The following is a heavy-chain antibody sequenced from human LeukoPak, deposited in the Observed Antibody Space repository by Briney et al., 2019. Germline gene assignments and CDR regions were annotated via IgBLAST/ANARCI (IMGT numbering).Heavy chain of an antibody. V-gene: IGHV4-31*03. Sequence: SETLSLTCTVSGGSISSGGYYWSWISQHPGKGLEWIGYIYYSGSTYYNPSLKSRVTISVDTSKNQFSLKLSSVTAADTAVYYCATKGDGYNSGSDYWGQGTLVTVSS. CDR3: ATKGDGYNSGSDY. J-gene: IGHJ4*02. D-gene: IGHD5-24*01. CDR1: GGSISSGGYY. CDR2: IYYSGST.